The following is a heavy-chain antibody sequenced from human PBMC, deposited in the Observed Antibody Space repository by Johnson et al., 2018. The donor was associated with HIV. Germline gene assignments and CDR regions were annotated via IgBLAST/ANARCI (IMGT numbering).Heavy chain of an antibody. CDR3: AKGLWGGSYPHDAYDI. Sequence: QVQLVESGGGLVKAGGSLRLSCAASGFTFSSYAMHWVRQAPGKGLEWVAVISYDGSNKYYADSVKGRFTISRDNSNNTLYLQMNSLRAEDTAIYYCAKGLWGGSYPHDAYDIWGQGTMVTVSS. D-gene: IGHD1-26*01. J-gene: IGHJ3*02. CDR1: GFTFSSYA. V-gene: IGHV3-30*14. CDR2: ISYDGSNK.